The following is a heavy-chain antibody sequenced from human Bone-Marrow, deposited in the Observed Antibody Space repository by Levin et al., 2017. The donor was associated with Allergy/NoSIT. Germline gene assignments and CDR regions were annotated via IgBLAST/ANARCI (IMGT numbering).Heavy chain of an antibody. CDR3: AKGESGFWSGYSDY. Sequence: GGSLRLSCAASGFTFSSYAMSWVRQAPGKGLEWVSAISGSGGSTYYADSVKGRFTISRDNSKNTLYLQMNSLRAEDTAVYYCAKGESGFWSGYSDYWGQGTLVTVSS. V-gene: IGHV3-23*01. D-gene: IGHD3-3*01. CDR1: GFTFSSYA. CDR2: ISGSGGST. J-gene: IGHJ4*02.